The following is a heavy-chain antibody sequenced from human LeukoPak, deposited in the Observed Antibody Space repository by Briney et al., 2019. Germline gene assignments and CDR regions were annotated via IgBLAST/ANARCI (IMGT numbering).Heavy chain of an antibody. CDR3: ARANTAEDYYYYGMDV. CDR2: IYTSGST. V-gene: IGHV4-4*07. CDR1: GGSISSYY. J-gene: IGHJ6*02. Sequence: SETLSLTCTVSGGSISSYYWSWTRQPAGKGLEWIGRIYTSGSTNYNPSLKSRVTMSVDTSKNQFSLKLSSVTAADTAVYYCARANTAEDYYYYGMDVWGQGTTVTVSS.